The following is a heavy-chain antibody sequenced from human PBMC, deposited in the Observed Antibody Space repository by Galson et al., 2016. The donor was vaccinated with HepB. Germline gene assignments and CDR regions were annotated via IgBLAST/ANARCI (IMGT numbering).Heavy chain of an antibody. J-gene: IGHJ4*02. V-gene: IGHV3-48*02. CDR2: ISGSGAAT. Sequence: SLRLSCAASGFTFSSYTMHWVRQAPGRGLEWISYISGSGAATYYAGSVKGRFTISRDNVKNSLDLQMNSLRDEDTAVYYCARHWGRWSNDYWGQGTLVTVSS. CDR3: ARHWGRWSNDY. CDR1: GFTFSSYT. D-gene: IGHD4-23*01.